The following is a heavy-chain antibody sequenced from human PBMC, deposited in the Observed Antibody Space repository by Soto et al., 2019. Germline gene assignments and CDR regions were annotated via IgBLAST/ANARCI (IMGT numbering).Heavy chain of an antibody. CDR2: IYYSGST. CDR1: GGSISSYY. Sequence: SETLSLTCTVSGGSISSYYWSWIRQPPGKGLEWIGYIYYSGSTNYNPSLKSRVTISVDTSKNQFSLKLSSVTAADTAVYYCARDVSTGWLELYYYYGMDVWGQGTTVTVSS. D-gene: IGHD3-22*01. V-gene: IGHV4-59*01. CDR3: ARDVSTGWLELYYYYGMDV. J-gene: IGHJ6*02.